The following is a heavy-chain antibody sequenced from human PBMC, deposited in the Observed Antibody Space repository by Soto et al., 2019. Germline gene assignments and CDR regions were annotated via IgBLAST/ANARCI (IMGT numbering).Heavy chain of an antibody. Sequence: GGSLRLSCAASGFTFSSYAMHWVRQAPGKGLEWVAVISYDGSNKYYADSVKGRFTISRDNSKNTLYLQMNSLRAEDTAVYYCASDAYCSRTSCYPPGYYYGMDVWGQGTTVTVSS. D-gene: IGHD2-2*01. CDR2: ISYDGSNK. V-gene: IGHV3-30-3*01. CDR1: GFTFSSYA. J-gene: IGHJ6*02. CDR3: ASDAYCSRTSCYPPGYYYGMDV.